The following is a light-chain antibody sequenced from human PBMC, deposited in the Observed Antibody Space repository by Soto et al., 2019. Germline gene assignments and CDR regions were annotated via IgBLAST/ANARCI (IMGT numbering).Light chain of an antibody. CDR1: DSNIGAGYD. V-gene: IGLV1-40*01. CDR3: QSFDNSLSGFYV. J-gene: IGLJ1*01. CDR2: GNT. Sequence: QSALTQTPSVSGAPGQTITISCTGTDSNIGAGYDVHWYQHLPGRAPKLLIFGNTHRPSGVPDRFSGSKSGNSASLAITGLQPEDEADYYCQSFDNSLSGFYVFGSGTKLTVL.